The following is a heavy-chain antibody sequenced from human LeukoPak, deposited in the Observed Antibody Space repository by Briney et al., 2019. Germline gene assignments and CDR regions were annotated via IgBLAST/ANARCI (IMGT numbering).Heavy chain of an antibody. Sequence: KSGESLKISCKGSGYLFTNSWIGWVRQKPVNGLEWMALIYPGDSDTRYSPSFQGHVTISADKSITTAYLEWSSLEPSDTAMYYCATLKGPWPDAFDVWGQGTMVTVSS. CDR2: IYPGDSDT. J-gene: IGHJ3*01. V-gene: IGHV5-51*01. CDR1: GYLFTNSW. CDR3: ATLKGPWPDAFDV.